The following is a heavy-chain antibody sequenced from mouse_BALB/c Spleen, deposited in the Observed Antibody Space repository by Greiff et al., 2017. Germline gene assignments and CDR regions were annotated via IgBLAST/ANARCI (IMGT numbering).Heavy chain of an antibody. V-gene: IGHV1-67*01. D-gene: IGHD2-1*01. CDR3: ASGYGNYWAWFAY. CDR1: GYTFTDYA. CDR2: ISTYSGNT. Sequence: QVQLQESGPELVRPGVSVKISCKGSGYTFTDYAMHWVKQSHAKSLEWIGVISTYSGNTNYNQKFKGKATMTVDKSSSTAYMELASLTSEASAIYYCASGYGNYWAWFAYWGQGTLVTVSA. J-gene: IGHJ3*01.